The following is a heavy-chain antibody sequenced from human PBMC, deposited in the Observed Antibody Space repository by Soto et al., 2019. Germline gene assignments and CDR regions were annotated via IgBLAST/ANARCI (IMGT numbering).Heavy chain of an antibody. CDR3: ARGASDAAMRVYYFDY. D-gene: IGHD2-2*01. CDR1: GGSISSGDYY. CDR2: IYYSGST. V-gene: IGHV4-30-4*01. Sequence: PSETLSLTCTVSGGSISSGDYYWSWIRQPPGKGLEWIGYIYYSGSTYYNPSLKSRVTISVDTSKNQFSLKLSSVTAADTAVYYCARGASDAAMRVYYFDYWGQGTLVTVSS. J-gene: IGHJ4*02.